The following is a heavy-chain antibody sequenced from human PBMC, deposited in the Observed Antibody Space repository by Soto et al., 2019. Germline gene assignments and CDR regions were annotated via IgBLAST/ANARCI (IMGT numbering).Heavy chain of an antibody. J-gene: IGHJ4*02. CDR2: IYPGDSDT. CDR3: ATKEQLVSTPFDY. V-gene: IGHV5-51*01. Sequence: PGESLKISCKGSGYSFTSYWIGWVRQMPGKGLEWMGIIYPGDSDTRYSPSFQGQVTISADKSISTAYLQWSSLKASDTAMYYCATKEQLVSTPFDYWGQGTLVTVSS. CDR1: GYSFTSYW. D-gene: IGHD6-6*01.